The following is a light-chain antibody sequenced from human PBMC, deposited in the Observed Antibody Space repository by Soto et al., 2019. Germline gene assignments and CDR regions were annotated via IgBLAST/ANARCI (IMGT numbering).Light chain of an antibody. CDR3: QSSDSSLSGWV. Sequence: QSVLPQPPSVSGAPGQRVTISCTGSSSNIGAGYDVHWYQQVPRTAPKLLIYGNSNRPSGVPDRFSGSKSGTSASLAITGLQAEDEADYYCQSSDSSLSGWVFGGGTKLTVL. J-gene: IGLJ2*01. CDR2: GNS. V-gene: IGLV1-40*01. CDR1: SSNIGAGYD.